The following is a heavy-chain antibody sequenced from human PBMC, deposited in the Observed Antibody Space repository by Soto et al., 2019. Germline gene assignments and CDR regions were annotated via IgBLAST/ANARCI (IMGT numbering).Heavy chain of an antibody. V-gene: IGHV1-18*01. Sequence: QVQLVQSGAEVKKPGASVKVSCKASGYTFTSYGISWVRQAPGQGLEWMGWISAYNGNTTYAQKLQGRVTMTTDTSTSTAYMELRSLVSDDTAVYYCARDEASFGVVPPAHGMAVWGQGTTVTFSS. J-gene: IGHJ6*02. CDR2: ISAYNGNT. CDR3: ARDEASFGVVPPAHGMAV. D-gene: IGHD3-3*01. CDR1: GYTFTSYG.